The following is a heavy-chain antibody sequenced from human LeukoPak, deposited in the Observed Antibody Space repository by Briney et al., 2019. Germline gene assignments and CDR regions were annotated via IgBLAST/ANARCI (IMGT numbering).Heavy chain of an antibody. CDR2: IDPNGKTS. J-gene: IGHJ5*02. D-gene: IGHD1-1*01. Sequence: GGSLRLSCAASGFTFSTCVMLWVRQAPGMGLEYVSSIDPNGKTSYYASSVKGRFTISRDNSNNMLYLQMGSLTTGDMAVYYCAAQTTLTGAYDPWGQGTLVTVSS. CDR1: GFTFSTCV. V-gene: IGHV3-64*01. CDR3: AAQTTLTGAYDP.